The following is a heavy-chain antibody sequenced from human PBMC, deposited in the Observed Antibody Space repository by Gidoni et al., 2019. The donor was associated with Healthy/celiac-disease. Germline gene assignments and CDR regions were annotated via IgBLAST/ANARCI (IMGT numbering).Heavy chain of an antibody. CDR2: ISYDGSNK. V-gene: IGHV3-30*01. CDR1: GFTFSSYA. Sequence: QVQLVESGGGVVQPGRSLRLSCAASGFTFSSYALHWVRPAPGKGLEWVAVISYDGSNKYYADSVKGRFTISRDNSKNTLYLQMNSLRAEDTAVYYCARDVEDYFDYWGKGTLVTVSS. CDR3: ARDVEDYFDY. J-gene: IGHJ4*02.